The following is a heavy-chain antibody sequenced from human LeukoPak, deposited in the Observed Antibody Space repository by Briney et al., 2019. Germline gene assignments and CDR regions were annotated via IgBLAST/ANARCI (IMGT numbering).Heavy chain of an antibody. V-gene: IGHV4-34*01. J-gene: IGHJ4*02. D-gene: IGHD2-15*01. Sequence: SETLSLTCAVYGGSFNGYYWSWIRQPQGKGLERIGEINHSGSTNYNPSLKSRVTISVDTSKNQFSLKLSSVTAADTAVYYCARGRSGGFGYRGQGTLVTVSS. CDR2: INHSGST. CDR3: ARGRSGGFGY. CDR1: GGSFNGYY.